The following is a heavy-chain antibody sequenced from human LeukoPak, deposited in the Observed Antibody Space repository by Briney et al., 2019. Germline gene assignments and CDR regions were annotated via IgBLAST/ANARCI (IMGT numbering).Heavy chain of an antibody. Sequence: ASVKVSCKASGYTFTSYYMHWVRQAPGQGPEWMGIINPSGGSTSYAQKFQGRVTMTRDTSTSTVYMELSSLRSEDTAVYYCARGGGVYSGSWWRGDYWGQGTLVTVSS. J-gene: IGHJ4*02. D-gene: IGHD1-26*01. V-gene: IGHV1-46*01. CDR1: GYTFTSYY. CDR2: INPSGGST. CDR3: ARGGGVYSGSWWRGDY.